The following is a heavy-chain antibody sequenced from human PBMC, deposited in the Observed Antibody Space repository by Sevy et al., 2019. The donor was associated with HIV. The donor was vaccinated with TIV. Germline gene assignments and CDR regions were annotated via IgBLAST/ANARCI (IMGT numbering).Heavy chain of an antibody. CDR1: GFTFSNAW. V-gene: IGHV3-15*01. Sequence: GGSLRLSCAASGFTFSNAWMSWVRQAPGKGLEWVGRSKSKTDGGPTDYAAPVKGRFTSARDDSKNTLYLQMNSLKTEDTAVYYCTTANFLEWLPAYWGQGTLVTVSS. D-gene: IGHD3-3*01. J-gene: IGHJ4*02. CDR2: SKSKTDGGPT. CDR3: TTANFLEWLPAY.